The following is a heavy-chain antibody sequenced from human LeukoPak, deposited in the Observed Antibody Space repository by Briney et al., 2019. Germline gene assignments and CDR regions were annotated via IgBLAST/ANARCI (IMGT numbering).Heavy chain of an antibody. CDR2: IFPGTSDT. D-gene: IGHD4-23*01. CDR3: ARGPYGGHSGAFDI. Sequence: GESLKTSCKGSGDSFTSYWIGWVRQMPGKGLEWMGIIFPGTSDTRYSPSFRGQVTISADKSISTAYLQWSSLKASDTAMYFCARGPYGGHSGAFDIWGQGTMVTVSS. V-gene: IGHV5-51*01. J-gene: IGHJ3*02. CDR1: GDSFTSYW.